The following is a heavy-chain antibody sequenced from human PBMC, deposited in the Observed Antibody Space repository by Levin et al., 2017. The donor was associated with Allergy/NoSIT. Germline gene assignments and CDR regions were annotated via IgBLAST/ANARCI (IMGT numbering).Heavy chain of an antibody. CDR3: AKDDGAAYYSFDS. D-gene: IGHD1-26*01. CDR2: VSTDGDYT. CDR1: GFTFNTYA. J-gene: IGHJ4*02. Sequence: LSLTCAASGFTFNTYAMNWVRQAPGQGLEWVSSVSTDGDYTFYADSVKRRFTISRDNSRNTLFLQMNSQGAEDTALYYCAKDDGAAYYSFDSWGQGTLVTVSS. V-gene: IGHV3-23*01.